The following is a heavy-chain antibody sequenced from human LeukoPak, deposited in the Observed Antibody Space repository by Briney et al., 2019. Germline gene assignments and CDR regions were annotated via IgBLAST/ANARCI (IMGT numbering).Heavy chain of an antibody. CDR1: GFTFDDYA. V-gene: IGHV3-9*01. CDR2: ISWNSGSI. J-gene: IGHJ4*02. D-gene: IGHD3-10*01. Sequence: GGSLRLSCAASGFTFDDYAMHWVWQAPGKGLEWVSGISWNSGSIGYADSVKGRFTISRDNAKNSLYLQMNSLRAEDTALYYCAKAPSDPYYGSGSYYNLGWYFDYWGQGTLVTVSS. CDR3: AKAPSDPYYGSGSYYNLGWYFDY.